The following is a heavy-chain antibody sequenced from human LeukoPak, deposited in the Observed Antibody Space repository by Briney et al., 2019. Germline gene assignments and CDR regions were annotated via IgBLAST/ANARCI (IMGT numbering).Heavy chain of an antibody. J-gene: IGHJ5*02. Sequence: ASVKVSCKASGYTFTIYGISWVRQAPGQGLEWMGWISAYNGNTNYAQKLQGRVTMTTDTSTSTAYMELRSLRSNDTAVYYCARDGYSSSWYSNNWFDPWGQGTLVTVSS. CDR1: GYTFTIYG. D-gene: IGHD6-13*01. CDR3: ARDGYSSSWYSNNWFDP. V-gene: IGHV1-18*01. CDR2: ISAYNGNT.